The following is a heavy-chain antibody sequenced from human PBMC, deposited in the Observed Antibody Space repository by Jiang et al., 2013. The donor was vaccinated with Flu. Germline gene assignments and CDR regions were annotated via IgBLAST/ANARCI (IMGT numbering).Heavy chain of an antibody. Sequence: GAEVKEPGASVKVSCKASGYTFTSYGFSWVRQAPGQGLDWMGWISAYNGNTNYAQKFQGRVTLTTDTLTRTAYMELRSLRSDDAAVYYCVRDRQLEYYDSSGYWPKLDYWGQGTLVTVSS. CDR1: GYTFTSYG. D-gene: IGHD3-22*01. J-gene: IGHJ4*02. CDR2: ISAYNGNT. V-gene: IGHV1-18*04. CDR3: VRDRQLEYYDSSGYWPKLDY.